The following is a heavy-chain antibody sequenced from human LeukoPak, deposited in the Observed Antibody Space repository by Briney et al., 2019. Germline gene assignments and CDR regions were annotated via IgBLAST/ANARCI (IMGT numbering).Heavy chain of an antibody. CDR1: GGTFSSYT. D-gene: IGHD1-26*01. Sequence: SVKVSCKASGGTFSSYTIRWVRQAPGQGREWMGRIIPILGIENYAQKFQGRVTITADKSTSTAYMELSSLRSEDTAVYYCARPPLYSGSYDANAFDIWGQGTMVTVSS. CDR3: ARPPLYSGSYDANAFDI. V-gene: IGHV1-69*02. CDR2: IIPILGIE. J-gene: IGHJ3*02.